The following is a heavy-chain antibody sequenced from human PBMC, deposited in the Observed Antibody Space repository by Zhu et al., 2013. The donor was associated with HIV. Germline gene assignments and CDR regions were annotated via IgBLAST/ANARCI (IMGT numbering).Heavy chain of an antibody. Sequence: QVQLVQSGAEVKKPGASVKVSCKASGYTFTGYYMHWVRQAPGQGLEWMGWINPNSGGTNYAQKFQGRVTMTRDTSISTAYMELSRLRSDDTAVYYCARGLTRTLSLNNGRAAFDLWGQGTVLSVST. CDR1: GYTFTGYY. CDR3: ARGLTRTLSLNNGRAAFDL. CDR2: INPNSGGT. D-gene: IGHD2-15*01. J-gene: IGHJ1*01. V-gene: IGHV1-2*02.